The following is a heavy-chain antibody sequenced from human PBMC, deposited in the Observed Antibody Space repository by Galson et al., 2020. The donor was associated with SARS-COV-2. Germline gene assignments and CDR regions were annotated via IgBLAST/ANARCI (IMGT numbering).Heavy chain of an antibody. V-gene: IGHV5-51*01. CDR1: GYSFTSYW. CDR2: IYPGDSDT. Sequence: KIGESLKISCKGSGYSFTSYWIGWVRQMPGKGLEWMGIIYPGDSDTRYSPSFQGQVTISADKSISTAYLQWSSLKASDTAMYYCARWEVETYSGSYPDYWGQGTLVTVSS. CDR3: ARWEVETYSGSYPDY. J-gene: IGHJ4*02. D-gene: IGHD1-26*01.